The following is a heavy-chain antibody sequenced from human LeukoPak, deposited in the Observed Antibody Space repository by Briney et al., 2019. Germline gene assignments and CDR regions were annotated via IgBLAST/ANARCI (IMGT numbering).Heavy chain of an antibody. CDR1: GYTFTSYG. V-gene: IGHV1-18*01. Sequence: ASVKVSCKASGYTFTSYGISWVRQAPGQGLEWMGWTSAYNGNTNYAQKLQGRVTMTTDTSTSTAYMELRSLRSDDTAVYYCAAEIYGGNSKCCSFDIWGQGTIVTVSS. J-gene: IGHJ3*02. D-gene: IGHD4-23*01. CDR3: AAEIYGGNSKCCSFDI. CDR2: TSAYNGNT.